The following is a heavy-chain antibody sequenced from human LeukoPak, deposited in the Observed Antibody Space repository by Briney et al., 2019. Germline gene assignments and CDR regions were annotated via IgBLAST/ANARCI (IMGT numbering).Heavy chain of an antibody. J-gene: IGHJ4*02. D-gene: IGHD2-2*01. CDR1: GFTFSSYA. CDR2: ISGSGGST. V-gene: IGHV3-23*01. CDR3: ARDQPYCSSTSCYVRFTYSSWNLPDY. Sequence: QPGGSLRLSCAASGFTFSSYAMSRVRQAPGKGLEWVSAISGSGGSTYYADSVKGRFTISRDNSKNTLYLQMNSLRAEDTAVYYCARDQPYCSSTSCYVRFTYSSWNLPDYWGQGTLVTVSS.